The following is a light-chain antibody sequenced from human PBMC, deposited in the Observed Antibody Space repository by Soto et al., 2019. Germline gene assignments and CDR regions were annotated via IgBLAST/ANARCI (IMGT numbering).Light chain of an antibody. CDR2: KAS. CDR1: QSISSY. CDR3: QQYNSYWWT. V-gene: IGKV1-5*03. J-gene: IGKJ1*01. Sequence: DLPLTQSPSTLSGSVGDRVTITCRASQSISSYLAWYQQKPGKAPKLLIYKASTLESGVPSRFSGSGSGTEFTLTISSLQPDDFATYFCQQYNSYWWTFGQGTKVEIK.